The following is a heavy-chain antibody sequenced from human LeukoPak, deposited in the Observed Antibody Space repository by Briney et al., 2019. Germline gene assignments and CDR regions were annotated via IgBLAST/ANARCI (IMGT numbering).Heavy chain of an antibody. J-gene: IGHJ5*02. V-gene: IGHV3-30*14. CDR1: GFTFSSYA. D-gene: IGHD3-22*01. CDR3: ARKVWDDSSGYPTS. Sequence: PGGSLRLSCAASGFTFSSYAMHWVRQAPGKGLEWVAVISYDGSNKYYADSVKGRFTISRDNSKNTLYLQMNSLRAEDTAVYYCARKVWDDSSGYPTSWGQGTLVTVSS. CDR2: ISYDGSNK.